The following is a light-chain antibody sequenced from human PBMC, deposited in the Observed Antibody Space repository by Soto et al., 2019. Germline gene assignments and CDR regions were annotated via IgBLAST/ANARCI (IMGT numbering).Light chain of an antibody. CDR3: QQFGNSPWT. CDR2: GTS. V-gene: IGKV3-20*01. J-gene: IGKJ1*01. CDR1: QSVPSTY. Sequence: VLSQSPGRVSLSPGERATLSCRASQSVPSTYFAWYQQKPGQPPRLLISGTSNRATGIPDRFSGSGSGTDFTLTISRLEPEDFAVYFCQQFGNSPWTFGQGTKV.